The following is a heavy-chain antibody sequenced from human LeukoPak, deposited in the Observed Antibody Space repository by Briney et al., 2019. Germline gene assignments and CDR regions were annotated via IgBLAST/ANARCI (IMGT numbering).Heavy chain of an antibody. Sequence: AGGSLRLSCAASGFTFSSYAMHWVRQAPGKGLECVSSVSSNGGSTYYANSVKGRFTISRDNSKNTLYLQMGSLRAEDMAVYYCARGSGSGGYYYPDYWGQGTLVTVSS. V-gene: IGHV3-64*01. CDR2: VSSNGGST. CDR3: ARGSGSGGYYYPDY. CDR1: GFTFSSYA. D-gene: IGHD3-22*01. J-gene: IGHJ4*02.